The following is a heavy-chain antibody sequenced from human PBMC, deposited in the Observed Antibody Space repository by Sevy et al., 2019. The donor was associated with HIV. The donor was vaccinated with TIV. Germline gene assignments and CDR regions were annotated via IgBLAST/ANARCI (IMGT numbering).Heavy chain of an antibody. Sequence: QPGGSLRLSCAASGFTFSSYWMHWVRQAPGKGLVWVSRINSDGSSTSYADSVKGRFTISRDNAKNMLYLQMNSLSAEDTAVYYCARDYYDFWSGYPYYYGMDVWGQGTTVTVSS. CDR1: GFTFSSYW. J-gene: IGHJ6*02. CDR3: ARDYYDFWSGYPYYYGMDV. V-gene: IGHV3-74*01. D-gene: IGHD3-3*01. CDR2: INSDGSST.